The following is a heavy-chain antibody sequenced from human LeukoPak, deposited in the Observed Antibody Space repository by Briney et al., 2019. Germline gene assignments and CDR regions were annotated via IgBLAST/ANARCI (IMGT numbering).Heavy chain of an antibody. V-gene: IGHV3-30*18. D-gene: IGHD6-13*01. CDR2: ISYDGSNK. CDR1: GFTFSSFG. CDR3: AKDRSSSWTFDY. Sequence: GSLRLSCAASGFTFSSFGMHWVRQAPGKGLEWVAIISYDGSNKYYADSVKGRFTISRDNSKNTLYLQMNSLRAEDTAVYYCAKDRSSSWTFDYWGQGTLVTVSS. J-gene: IGHJ4*02.